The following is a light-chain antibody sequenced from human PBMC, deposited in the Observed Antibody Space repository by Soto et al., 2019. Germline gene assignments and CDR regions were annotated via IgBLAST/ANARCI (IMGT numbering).Light chain of an antibody. V-gene: IGKV4-1*01. Sequence: DIVLTQSPDSLAVSLGERATINCKSSQSVLYSSNNKNYLAWYQQKPGQPPKLLIYWASTRESGVPDRFSGSGSGTDFTLTISSLQAEDVAVYYCQQYYSTHTTLGQGTKVEI. CDR1: QSVLYSSNNKNY. J-gene: IGKJ1*01. CDR2: WAS. CDR3: QQYYSTHTT.